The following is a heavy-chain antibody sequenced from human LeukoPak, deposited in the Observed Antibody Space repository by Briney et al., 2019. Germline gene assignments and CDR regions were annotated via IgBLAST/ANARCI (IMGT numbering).Heavy chain of an antibody. CDR1: GGSFSGYY. CDR2: IYRSGST. J-gene: IGHJ4*02. CDR3: ARVAGMATIGRDY. D-gene: IGHD5-24*01. Sequence: PSETLSLTCAVYGGSFSGYYWSWIRQPPGKGLEWIGSIYRSGSTYYNPSLKSRVTISVDTSKNQFSLKLSSVTAADTAVYYCARVAGMATIGRDYWGQGTLVTVSS. V-gene: IGHV4-34*01.